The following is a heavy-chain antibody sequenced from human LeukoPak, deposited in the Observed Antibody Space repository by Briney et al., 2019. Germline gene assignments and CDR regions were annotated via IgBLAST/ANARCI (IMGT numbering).Heavy chain of an antibody. J-gene: IGHJ4*02. CDR2: VRNDGGDK. D-gene: IGHD3-10*01. Sequence: GGSLRLSCAASGFIFSDYGMHWVRQAPGEGLEWVTMVRNDGGDKYYADSVRGRFTISRDNSKNTLYLQMNSLRPEDTAVYYCAKHYYGSGSQKYYFDYWGQGTLVTVSS. CDR3: AKHYYGSGSQKYYFDY. CDR1: GFIFSDYG. V-gene: IGHV3-30*02.